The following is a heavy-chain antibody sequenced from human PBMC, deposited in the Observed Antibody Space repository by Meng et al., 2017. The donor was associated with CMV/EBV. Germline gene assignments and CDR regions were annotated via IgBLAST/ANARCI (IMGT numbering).Heavy chain of an antibody. CDR2: INSDGSST. CDR1: GFTFSSYW. D-gene: IGHD1-14*01. Sequence: LSLTGAASGFTFSSYWMHWVRQAPGKGLVWVSRINSDGSSTSYADSVKGRFTISRDNAKNTLYLQMNSLRAEDTAVYYCARTGVFSRGKVVWFDPWGQGTLVTVSS. V-gene: IGHV3-74*01. CDR3: ARTGVFSRGKVVWFDP. J-gene: IGHJ5*02.